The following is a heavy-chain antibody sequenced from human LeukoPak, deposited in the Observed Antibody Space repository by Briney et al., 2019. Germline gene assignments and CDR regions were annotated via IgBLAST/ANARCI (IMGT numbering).Heavy chain of an antibody. J-gene: IGHJ6*02. D-gene: IGHD1-14*01. Sequence: PSETLSLTCTVSDGSISTYYWSWIRQPPGKGLEWIGYIYHSGSARYNPSLKSRVTISVDTSKNQFYLNVNSVTAADTAVYYCVRDNWQQVDRKWYYYGLDVWGQGTTVTVSS. V-gene: IGHV4-59*01. CDR1: DGSISTYY. CDR3: VRDNWQQVDRKWYYYGLDV. CDR2: IYHSGSA.